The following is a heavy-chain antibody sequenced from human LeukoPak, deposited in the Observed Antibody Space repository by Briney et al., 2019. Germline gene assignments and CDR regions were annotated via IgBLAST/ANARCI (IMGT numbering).Heavy chain of an antibody. V-gene: IGHV3-21*01. CDR3: ARVRDGYYYDSSGYYYFDY. CDR2: ISSSSSYI. CDR1: GFTFSSYS. J-gene: IGHJ4*02. Sequence: PGGSLRLSCAASGFTFSSYSMNWVRQAPGKGLEWVSSISSSSSYIYYADSVKVRFTISRDNAKNSLYLQMNSLRAEDTAVYYCARVRDGYYYDSSGYYYFDYWGQGTLVTVSS. D-gene: IGHD3-22*01.